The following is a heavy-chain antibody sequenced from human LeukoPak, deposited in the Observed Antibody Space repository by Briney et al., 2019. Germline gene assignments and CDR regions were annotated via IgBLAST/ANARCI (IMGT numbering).Heavy chain of an antibody. D-gene: IGHD2-8*01. CDR3: AAGGVYDLLDN. Sequence: GASVKVSCKVSGYSLSELSMHWVRQAPGKGLEWMGGFDPENGEAVSAQKFQGRVTMTEHTSTDTSYMELNSLKSEDTAVYYCAAGGVYDLLDNWGQGTLVTVSS. CDR1: GYSLSELS. V-gene: IGHV1-24*01. CDR2: FDPENGEA. J-gene: IGHJ4*02.